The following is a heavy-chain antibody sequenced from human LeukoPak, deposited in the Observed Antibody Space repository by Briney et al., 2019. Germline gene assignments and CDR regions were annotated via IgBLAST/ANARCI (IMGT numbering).Heavy chain of an antibody. CDR2: INHSGST. CDR3: ARGRRFIVVVPAAIRKYYYMDV. CDR1: GGSFSGYY. V-gene: IGHV4-34*01. D-gene: IGHD2-2*02. J-gene: IGHJ6*03. Sequence: SETLSLTCAVYGGSFSGYYWSWIRQPPGKGLEWIGEINHSGSTNYNPSLKSRVTISVDTSKNQFSLRLSSVTAADTAVYYCARGRRFIVVVPAAIRKYYYMDVWGKGTTVTVSS.